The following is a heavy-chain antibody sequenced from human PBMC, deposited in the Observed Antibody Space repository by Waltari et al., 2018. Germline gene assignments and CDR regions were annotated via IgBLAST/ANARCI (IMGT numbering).Heavy chain of an antibody. CDR1: GGSFSVYY. CDR2: INHSGHT. Sequence: QVQLQQWGAGLLKPAETLSLTCGVSGGSFSVYYWSWIRQPPAKGLEWIGEINHSGHTNYNPSLKSRVTISIDTSKNQFSLKLSSVTAADTAVYYCARGRPYYMDVWGKGTTVTVSS. V-gene: IGHV4-34*01. J-gene: IGHJ6*03. CDR3: ARGRPYYMDV.